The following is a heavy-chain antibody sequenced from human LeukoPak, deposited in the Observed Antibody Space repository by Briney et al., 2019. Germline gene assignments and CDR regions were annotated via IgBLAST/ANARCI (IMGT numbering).Heavy chain of an antibody. J-gene: IGHJ4*02. CDR1: GFTFSSYG. Sequence: GGSLRLSCAASGFTFSSYGMHWVRQAPGKGLEWVAFIRYDGSNKYYADSVKGRFTISRDNAKNSLYLQMNSLRAEDTAVYYCAREVAVMYYFDYWGQGTLVTVSS. CDR3: AREVAVMYYFDY. V-gene: IGHV3-30*02. D-gene: IGHD2-21*01. CDR2: IRYDGSNK.